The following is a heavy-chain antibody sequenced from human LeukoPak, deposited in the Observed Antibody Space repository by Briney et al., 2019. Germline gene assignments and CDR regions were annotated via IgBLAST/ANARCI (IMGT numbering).Heavy chain of an antibody. CDR3: ARSAESCSWTHFDY. V-gene: IGHV5-51*01. J-gene: IGHJ4*02. CDR1: GYSFTTYW. D-gene: IGHD6-13*01. CDR2: IYPGDSDT. Sequence: GESLKISCKASGYSFTTYWIGWVRQMPGKGLEWMGIIYPGDSDTRYSPSFQGQVTISGDKSISTAYLQWSSLKASDTAMYYCARSAESCSWTHFDYWGQGTLVTVSS.